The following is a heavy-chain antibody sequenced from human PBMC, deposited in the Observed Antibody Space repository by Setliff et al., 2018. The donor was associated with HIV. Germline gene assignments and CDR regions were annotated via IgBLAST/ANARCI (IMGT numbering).Heavy chain of an antibody. D-gene: IGHD2-8*01. V-gene: IGHV1-18*04. CDR3: ARIVALNGYPSDY. Sequence: ASVKVSCKASGYTFTNYYMHWVRQAPGQGLEWMGWISAYNGNTNYAQKFQGRVTMTTDTSTSTAYMELRSLGSDDTAVYYCARIVALNGYPSDYWGQGTLVTVSS. CDR1: GYTFTNYY. CDR2: ISAYNGNT. J-gene: IGHJ4*02.